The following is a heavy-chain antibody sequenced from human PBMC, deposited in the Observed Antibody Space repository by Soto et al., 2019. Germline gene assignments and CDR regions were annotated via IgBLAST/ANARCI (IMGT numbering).Heavy chain of an antibody. CDR3: ARGLLAAAGTPFDY. Sequence: SETLSLTCAVYGGSFSGYYWSWIRQPPGKGLEWIGEINHSGSTNYNPSLKSRVTISVETSKNQFSLKLRSVTAADTAVYYCARGLLAAAGTPFDYWGQGTLVTVSS. CDR1: GGSFSGYY. J-gene: IGHJ4*02. CDR2: INHSGST. D-gene: IGHD6-13*01. V-gene: IGHV4-34*01.